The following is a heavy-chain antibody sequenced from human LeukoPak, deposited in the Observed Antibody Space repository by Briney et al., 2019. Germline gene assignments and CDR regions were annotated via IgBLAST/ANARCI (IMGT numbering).Heavy chain of an antibody. CDR2: ISYDGINK. Sequence: GGSLRLPCAASGFTFSSFAMHWVRQAPGKGLEWVAVISYDGINKYYADSVKGRFTISRDNSKNTLYLQMNSLRAEDTAVYYCARDFYGGNSNAFDIWGQGTMVTVSS. CDR1: GFTFSSFA. J-gene: IGHJ3*02. V-gene: IGHV3-30-3*01. D-gene: IGHD4-23*01. CDR3: ARDFYGGNSNAFDI.